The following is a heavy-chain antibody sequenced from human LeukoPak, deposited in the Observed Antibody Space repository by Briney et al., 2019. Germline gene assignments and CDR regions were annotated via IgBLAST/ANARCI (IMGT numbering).Heavy chain of an antibody. D-gene: IGHD6-19*01. J-gene: IGHJ4*02. CDR1: GFTFSSYA. CDR3: ASAIRGGGWYYFDY. CDR2: ISYDGSNK. V-gene: IGHV3-30*04. Sequence: GGSLRLSCAAAGFTFSSYAMHWVRQAPGKGLGWVAVISYDGSNKYYAGSVKGRFTISRDNSKNTLYLQMNSLRAEDTAVYYCASAIRGGGWYYFDYWGQGTLVTVSS.